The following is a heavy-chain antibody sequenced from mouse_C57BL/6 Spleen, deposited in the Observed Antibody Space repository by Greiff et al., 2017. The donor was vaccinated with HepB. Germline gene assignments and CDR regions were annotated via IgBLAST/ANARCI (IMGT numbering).Heavy chain of an antibody. Sequence: VQLQQSGPELVKPGASVKISCKASGYAFSSSWMNWVKQRPGKGLEWIGRIYPGDGDTNYNGKFKGKATLTADKSSSTAYMQLSSLTSEYSAVYFCARRDYPDYWGQGTTLTVSS. J-gene: IGHJ2*01. CDR3: ARRDYPDY. D-gene: IGHD1-1*02. CDR2: IYPGDGDT. V-gene: IGHV1-82*01. CDR1: GYAFSSSW.